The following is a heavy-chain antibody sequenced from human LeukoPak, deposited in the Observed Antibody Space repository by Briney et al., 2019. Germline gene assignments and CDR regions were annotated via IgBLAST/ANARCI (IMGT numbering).Heavy chain of an antibody. V-gene: IGHV3-30*04. CDR1: GFTFSNYA. D-gene: IGHD6-6*01. Sequence: GGSLRLSCVASGFTFSNYAMHWVRQAPGKGLEWVAVISYGGSNKYYADSVKGRFTISRDNSKNTLYLQMIRLRAEDTDVYYCAREDRDSSSLDYWGQGTLVTVSS. J-gene: IGHJ4*02. CDR3: AREDRDSSSLDY. CDR2: ISYGGSNK.